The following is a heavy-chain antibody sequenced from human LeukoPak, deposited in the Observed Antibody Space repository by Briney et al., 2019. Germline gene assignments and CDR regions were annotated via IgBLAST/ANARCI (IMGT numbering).Heavy chain of an antibody. CDR3: ARHSQGVDY. V-gene: IGHV4-59*08. D-gene: IGHD1-26*01. Sequence: SETLSLTCTASGGSISSYYWSWIRQPPGKGLEWIGYIYYSGSTNYNPSLKSRVTISVDTSKNQFSLKLSSVTAADTAVYYCARHSQGVDYWGQGTLVTVSS. CDR1: GGSISSYY. CDR2: IYYSGST. J-gene: IGHJ4*02.